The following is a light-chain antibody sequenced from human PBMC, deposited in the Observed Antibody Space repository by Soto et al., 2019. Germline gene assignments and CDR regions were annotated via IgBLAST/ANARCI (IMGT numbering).Light chain of an antibody. V-gene: IGLV2-14*01. CDR1: SSDVGGYNY. J-gene: IGLJ3*02. Sequence: QSALTQPASVSGSPGQSITISCTGTSSDVGGYNYVSWYQQHLGKAPKLMIYDVSDRPSGVSNRFSGSKSGNTASLTISGLQAEDEADYYCSSFTSNNSWVFGGGTKLTVL. CDR3: SSFTSNNSWV. CDR2: DVS.